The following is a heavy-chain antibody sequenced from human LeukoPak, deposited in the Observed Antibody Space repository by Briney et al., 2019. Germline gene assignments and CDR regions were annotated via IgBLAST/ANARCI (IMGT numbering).Heavy chain of an antibody. D-gene: IGHD2-15*01. J-gene: IGHJ3*02. CDR3: ARDENTGSWSSAFDI. CDR2: VYFTGAT. V-gene: IGHV4-59*11. Sequence: PSETLSLTCTVSGGSISTHYWSWIRQPPGKGLEWIGYVYFTGATNYNPSLKSRVSISVDTFKNQFSLRLNSVTAADTAMYFCARDENTGSWSSAFDIWGQGTMVTVSS. CDR1: GGSISTHY.